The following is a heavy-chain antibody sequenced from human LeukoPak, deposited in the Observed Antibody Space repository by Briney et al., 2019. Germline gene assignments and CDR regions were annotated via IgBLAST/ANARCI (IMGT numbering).Heavy chain of an antibody. J-gene: IGHJ6*03. CDR3: ARGEDGYDATSHYYYYMDV. CDR1: GFTFSSYW. V-gene: IGHV3-7*01. CDR2: IKEDGSEK. Sequence: GGSLRLSCAASGFTFSSYWMHWVRQAPGKGLEWVANIKEDGSEKNYVDSVKGRYTISRDNAKNSLYLQMNSLRVEDTAVYYCARGEDGYDATSHYYYYMDVWGKGTTVIVSS. D-gene: IGHD5-12*01.